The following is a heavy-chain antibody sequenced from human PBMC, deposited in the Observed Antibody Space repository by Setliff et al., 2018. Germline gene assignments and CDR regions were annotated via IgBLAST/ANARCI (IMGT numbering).Heavy chain of an antibody. Sequence: KASETLSLTCTVSGDSISSTSYQWGWVRQPPGKGLEWIGSIYYTGTAYYNPSLKSRVTISVDTSKNQFSLQVTSLAATDTALYFCARHEFVGGYYGSVTYRHFDYWGQGILGTVSS. CDR1: GDSISSTSYQ. V-gene: IGHV4-39*01. D-gene: IGHD3-10*01. CDR3: ARHEFVGGYYGSVTYRHFDY. CDR2: IYYTGTA. J-gene: IGHJ4*02.